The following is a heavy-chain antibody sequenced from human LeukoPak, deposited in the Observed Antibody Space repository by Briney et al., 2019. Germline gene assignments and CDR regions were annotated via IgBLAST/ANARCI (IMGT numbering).Heavy chain of an antibody. J-gene: IGHJ4*02. CDR3: ARVGAHYYGSGSYYKPPPNFDY. V-gene: IGHV4-34*01. CDR2: INHSGST. CDR1: GRSFSGYY. D-gene: IGHD3-10*01. Sequence: PSETLSLTCAVYGRSFSGYYWSWIRQPPGKGLEWIGEINHSGSTNYNPSLKSRVTISVDTSKNQFSLKLSSVTAADTAVYYCARVGAHYYGSGSYYKPPPNFDYWGQGTLVTVSS.